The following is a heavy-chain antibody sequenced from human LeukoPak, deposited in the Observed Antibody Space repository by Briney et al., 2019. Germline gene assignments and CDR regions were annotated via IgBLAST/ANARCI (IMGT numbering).Heavy chain of an antibody. D-gene: IGHD2-15*01. V-gene: IGHV3-30*18. CDR1: GFTFSSYG. J-gene: IGHJ4*02. CDR3: AKLLGRGDIAD. Sequence: GGSLRLSCAASGFTFSSYGMHWVRQAPGKGLEWVAVISYDGSNKYYADSVKGRFTISRDNSKNTLYLQMNGLRAEDTAVYYCAKLLGRGDIADWGQGTLVTVSS. CDR2: ISYDGSNK.